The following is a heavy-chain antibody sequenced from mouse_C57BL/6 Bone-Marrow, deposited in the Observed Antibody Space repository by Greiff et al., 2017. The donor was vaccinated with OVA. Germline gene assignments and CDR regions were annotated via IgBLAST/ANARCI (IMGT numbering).Heavy chain of an antibody. J-gene: IGHJ2*01. CDR2: IHPNSGST. Sequence: VQLQQSGAELVKPGASVKLSCKASGYTFTSYWMHWVKQRPGQGLEWIGMIHPNSGSTNYNEKFKSKATLTVDKSSSTAYMQLSSLTSEDSAVYYCARWPLLTVDYWGQGTTLTVSS. D-gene: IGHD4-1*01. CDR3: ARWPLLTVDY. V-gene: IGHV1-64*01. CDR1: GYTFTSYW.